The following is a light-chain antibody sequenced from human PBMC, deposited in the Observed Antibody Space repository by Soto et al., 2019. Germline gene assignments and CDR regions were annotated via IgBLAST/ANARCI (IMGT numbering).Light chain of an antibody. CDR1: QSISSS. V-gene: IGKV3-15*01. CDR3: QQYNTWPRT. J-gene: IGKJ1*01. Sequence: DIVLTQSPGTLSLSPGQRATLSCRSSQSISSSFLAWYQQKPGQAPRLLIYGASTRATGIPARFSGSGSGTEFTLTISSLQSEDFAIYYCQQYNTWPRTFGQGTKVDIK. CDR2: GAS.